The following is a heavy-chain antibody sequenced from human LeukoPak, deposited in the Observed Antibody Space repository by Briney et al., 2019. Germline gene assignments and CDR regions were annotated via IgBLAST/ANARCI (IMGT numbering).Heavy chain of an antibody. CDR2: ISYDGSNK. CDR3: ARLYDSSGSSMDV. V-gene: IGHV3-30*03. J-gene: IGHJ6*02. D-gene: IGHD3-22*01. CDR1: GFTFSSYG. Sequence: GGSLRLSCAASGFTFSSYGMHWVRQAPGKGLEWVAVISYDGSNKYYADSVKGRFTISRDNSKNTLYLQMNSLRAEDTAVYYCARLYDSSGSSMDVWGQGTTVTVSS.